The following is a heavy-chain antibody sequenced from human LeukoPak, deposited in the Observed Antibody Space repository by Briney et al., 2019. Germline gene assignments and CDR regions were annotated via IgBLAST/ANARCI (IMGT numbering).Heavy chain of an antibody. Sequence: GGSLRLSCAASGFIFSNYAMQWVRQAPGMGLEWVAFIRYDGGNTYYADSLKGRFTISRDNAKKSLYLQMNSLRAEDTAVYYCARGRDGYNLVDAFDIWGQGIMVTVSS. CDR1: GFIFSNYA. D-gene: IGHD5-24*01. CDR3: ARGRDGYNLVDAFDI. J-gene: IGHJ3*02. V-gene: IGHV3-30*02. CDR2: IRYDGGNT.